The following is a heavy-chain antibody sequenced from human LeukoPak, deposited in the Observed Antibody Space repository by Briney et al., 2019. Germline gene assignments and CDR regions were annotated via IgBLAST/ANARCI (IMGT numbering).Heavy chain of an antibody. D-gene: IGHD5-12*01. CDR3: AKVVSGYHFDY. Sequence: PGGSLRLSCAASGYTFSNYAMNWVRRAPGKGPEWVSGISGSGGYTYYADSVKGRFTISIDNSQNTLYLQMNTLRAEDTAVYYCAKVVSGYHFDYWGQGTLVTVSS. J-gene: IGHJ4*02. CDR1: GYTFSNYA. V-gene: IGHV3-23*01. CDR2: ISGSGGYT.